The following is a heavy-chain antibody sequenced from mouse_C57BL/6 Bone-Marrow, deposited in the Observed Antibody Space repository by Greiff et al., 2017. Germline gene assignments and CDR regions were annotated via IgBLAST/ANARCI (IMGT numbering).Heavy chain of an antibody. D-gene: IGHD3-2*02. V-gene: IGHV1-64*01. CDR3: ARSRAAQAQFAY. J-gene: IGHJ3*01. CDR2: IHPNSGST. Sequence: VQLQQPGAELVKPGASVKLSCKASGYTFTSYWMHWVKQRPGQGLEWIGMIHPNSGSTNYNEKFKSKATLTVDKSSSTAYMQLSSLTSEDSSVYYCARSRAAQAQFAYWCQGTLVTVSA. CDR1: GYTFTSYW.